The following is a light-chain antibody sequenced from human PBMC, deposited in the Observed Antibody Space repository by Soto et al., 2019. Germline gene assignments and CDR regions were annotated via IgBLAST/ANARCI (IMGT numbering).Light chain of an antibody. J-gene: IGKJ2*01. CDR1: QSVRNNY. CDR2: GAF. V-gene: IGKV3-20*01. CDR3: QQYDSSPLT. Sequence: EIVLTQSPGTLSLSPGERATLSCRASQSVRNNYLAWYQQRPGQAPRLLIYGAFSRATGIPDRFSGSGSGTDFTLTISRLEPDDFAVYYCQQYDSSPLTLGQGTRLEIK.